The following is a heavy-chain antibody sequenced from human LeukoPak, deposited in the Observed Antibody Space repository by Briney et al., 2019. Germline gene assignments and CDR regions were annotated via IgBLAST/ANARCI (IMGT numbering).Heavy chain of an antibody. V-gene: IGHV4-59*01. Sequence: SETLSLTCTVSGGSISSYYWSWIRQPPGKGLEWIGYIYYSGSTNYNPSLKSRVTISVDTSKNQFSLKLSSVTAADTAVYYCARDPLGITFGGVTGYFDYWGQGTLVTVSS. J-gene: IGHJ4*02. CDR3: ARDPLGITFGGVTGYFDY. D-gene: IGHD3-16*01. CDR2: IYYSGST. CDR1: GGSISSYY.